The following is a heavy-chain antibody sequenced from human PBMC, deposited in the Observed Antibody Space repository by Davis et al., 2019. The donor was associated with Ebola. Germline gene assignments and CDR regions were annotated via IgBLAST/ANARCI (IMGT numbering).Heavy chain of an antibody. CDR3: ARAQITVMGFDP. J-gene: IGHJ5*02. Sequence: SVKVSCKASGGTFSSYAISWVRQAPGRGLEWMGGIIPIFGTANYAQKFQGRVTITADKSTSTAYMELSSLRSEDTAVYYCARAQITVMGFDPWGQGTLVTVSS. D-gene: IGHD5-18*01. V-gene: IGHV1-69*06. CDR2: IIPIFGTA. CDR1: GGTFSSYA.